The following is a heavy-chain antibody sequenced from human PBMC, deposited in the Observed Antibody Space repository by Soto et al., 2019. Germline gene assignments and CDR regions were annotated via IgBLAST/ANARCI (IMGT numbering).Heavy chain of an antibody. D-gene: IGHD3-3*01. CDR2: ISVYNGKT. V-gene: IGHV1-18*01. Sequence: ASVKVSCKASGYTFSSFGVSWVRQVPGQGFEWMGWISVYNGKTKYAEKLQDRITMTTDTSKSTAYMAVRGLRSVDTVVYYCARVYDFGCGYSHPFDLWGEGPLVT. J-gene: IGHJ4*02. CDR3: ARVYDFGCGYSHPFDL. CDR1: GYTFSSFG.